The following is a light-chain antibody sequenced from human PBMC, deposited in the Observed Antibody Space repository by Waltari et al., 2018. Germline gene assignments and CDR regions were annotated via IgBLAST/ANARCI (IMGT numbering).Light chain of an antibody. Sequence: QSALTQPASVSGSPGQSITIPCTGISSDVGGYNYVPWYQQHPGKAPKVMIYDVGYRPSGVSSRFSGSKSGNTASLTISGLQAEDEADYYCTSYASSSTLVFGGGTKLTVL. CDR2: DVG. CDR1: SSDVGGYNY. J-gene: IGLJ2*01. V-gene: IGLV2-14*03. CDR3: TSYASSSTLV.